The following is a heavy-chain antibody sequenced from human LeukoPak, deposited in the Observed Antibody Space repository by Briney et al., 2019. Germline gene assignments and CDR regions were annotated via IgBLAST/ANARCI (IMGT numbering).Heavy chain of an antibody. Sequence: SGPTLVKPTQTLTLTCTFSGFSLGTSGVGVGWVRQPPGKALEWLALIYCDDDKRYSPSLKSRLTIPKDTSKNQVVLTMTNMDPVDTATYYCAHSRYCSSTSCYEGDWFDPWGQGTLVTVSS. CDR1: GFSLGTSGVG. V-gene: IGHV2-5*02. CDR2: IYCDDDK. CDR3: AHSRYCSSTSCYEGDWFDP. J-gene: IGHJ5*02. D-gene: IGHD2-2*01.